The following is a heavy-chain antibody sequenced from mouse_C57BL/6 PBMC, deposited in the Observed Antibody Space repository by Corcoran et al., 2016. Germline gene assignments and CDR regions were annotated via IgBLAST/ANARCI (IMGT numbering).Heavy chain of an antibody. CDR1: GHTFTTYG. D-gene: IGHD6-1*01. J-gene: IGHJ4*01. Sequence: QIQLVQSGPELKKPGETVKISCKASGHTFTTYGMSWVKQAPGKGLKWMGWINTYSGVPTYADDFKGRFAFSLETSASTAYLQINNLKNEDTATYFCAREPFAMDYWGQGTSVTVSS. CDR3: AREPFAMDY. CDR2: INTYSGVP. V-gene: IGHV9-3*01.